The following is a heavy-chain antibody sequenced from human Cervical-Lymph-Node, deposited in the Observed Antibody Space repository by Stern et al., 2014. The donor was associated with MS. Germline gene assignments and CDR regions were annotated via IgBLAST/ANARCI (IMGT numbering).Heavy chain of an antibody. Sequence: EVQLEESGGGLVQPGGSLRLSCEASGFSFSTYWMTWVRQAPGQGLEWVANMKADGSEKHYVDSVNGRFTISRDNAQNSLYLQMNSLRAEDTAVYYCVKGGHLDDWGQGTLVIVSS. J-gene: IGHJ4*02. V-gene: IGHV3-7*01. D-gene: IGHD3-16*01. CDR2: MKADGSEK. CDR3: VKGGHLDD. CDR1: GFSFSTYW.